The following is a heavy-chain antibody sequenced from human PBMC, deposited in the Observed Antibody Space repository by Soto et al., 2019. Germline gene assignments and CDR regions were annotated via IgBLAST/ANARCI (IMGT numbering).Heavy chain of an antibody. J-gene: IGHJ4*02. CDR1: GFTFSSYA. CDR2: ISGSGGST. D-gene: IGHD3-22*01. Sequence: EVQLLESGGGLVQPGGSLRLSCAASGFTFSSYAMSWVRQAPGKGLEWVSAISGSGGSTYYADSVKGRFTISRDNYKNTLYLQMNSLRAEDTAVYYCAKDRVDYYDSSGYYWAFDYWGQGTLVTVSS. CDR3: AKDRVDYYDSSGYYWAFDY. V-gene: IGHV3-23*01.